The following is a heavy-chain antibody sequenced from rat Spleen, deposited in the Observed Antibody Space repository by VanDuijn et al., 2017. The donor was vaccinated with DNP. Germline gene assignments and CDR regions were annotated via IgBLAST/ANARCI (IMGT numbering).Heavy chain of an antibody. J-gene: IGHJ2*01. Sequence: EVQLVESGGGLVQPGRSLKLSCAASGFTFSNYDMAWVRQAPTKGLEWVASISIGGGNTYYRDSVKGRFTISGDNAQNTLYLQMNSLRSEDTATYYCTNDWELYYWGQGVMVTVSS. D-gene: IGHD5-1*01. CDR1: GFTFSNYD. V-gene: IGHV5S23*01. CDR3: TNDWELYY. CDR2: ISIGGGNT.